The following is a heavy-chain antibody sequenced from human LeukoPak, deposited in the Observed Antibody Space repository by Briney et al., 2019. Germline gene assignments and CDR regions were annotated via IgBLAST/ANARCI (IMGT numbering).Heavy chain of an antibody. CDR1: GFTFSSHT. CDR2: ISFDGSNK. J-gene: IGHJ3*02. Sequence: GGSLRLSCAASGFTFSSHTMHWVRQAPGKGLEWVAIISFDGSNKLYADSVKGRFAISRDNSKNTLYLQMNSLRPEDTAVYYCARTATYAFDIWGQGTMVTVSS. D-gene: IGHD2-21*02. CDR3: ARTATYAFDI. V-gene: IGHV3-30*09.